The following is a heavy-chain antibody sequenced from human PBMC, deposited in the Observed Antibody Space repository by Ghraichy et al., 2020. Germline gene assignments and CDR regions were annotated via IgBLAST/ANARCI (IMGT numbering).Heavy chain of an antibody. V-gene: IGHV3-49*04. Sequence: GGSLRLSCTASGFTFGDYAMSWVRQAPGKGLEWVGFIRSKAYGGTTEYAASVKGRFTISRDDSKSIAYLQMNSLKTEDTAVYYCTASPRGYSYGFAAGDYWGQGTLVTVSS. J-gene: IGHJ4*02. CDR3: TASPRGYSYGFAAGDY. D-gene: IGHD5-18*01. CDR2: IRSKAYGGTT. CDR1: GFTFGDYA.